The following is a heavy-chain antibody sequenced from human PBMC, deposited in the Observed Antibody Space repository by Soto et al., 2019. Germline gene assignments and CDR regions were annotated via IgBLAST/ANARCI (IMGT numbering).Heavy chain of an antibody. CDR3: ASSLTVTSYFDY. Sequence: PSETLSLTCAVDGGSCSGYYWSWIRQPPGKGLEWIGEINHSGSTNYNPSLKSRVTISVDTSKNQFSLKLSSVTAADTAVYYCASSLTVTSYFDYWGQGTLVTVSS. J-gene: IGHJ4*02. V-gene: IGHV4-34*01. D-gene: IGHD4-4*01. CDR2: INHSGST. CDR1: GGSCSGYY.